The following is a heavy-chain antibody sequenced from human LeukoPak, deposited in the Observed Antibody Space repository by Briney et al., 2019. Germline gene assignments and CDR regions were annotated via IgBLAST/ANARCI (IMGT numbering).Heavy chain of an antibody. CDR1: GFTFSSYG. CDR2: IWYDGSNK. D-gene: IGHD2-2*01. CDR3: ARDPYALYYFDY. V-gene: IGHV3-33*01. Sequence: GGSLRLSCAASGFTFSSYGMHWVRQAPGKGVEWVAVIWYDGSNKYYADSVKGRFTISRDNSKNTLYLQMNSLRAEDTAVYYCARDPYALYYFDYWGQGTLVTVSS. J-gene: IGHJ4*02.